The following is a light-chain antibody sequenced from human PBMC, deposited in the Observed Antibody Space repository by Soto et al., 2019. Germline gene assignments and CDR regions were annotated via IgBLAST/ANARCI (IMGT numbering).Light chain of an antibody. CDR3: QQSYSTPWT. Sequence: DIQMAQSPSSLSASVRNRVTITCRASQSISSYLNWYQQKPGKAPKLLIYAASHLQSGVPSRFSGSGSGTDFTLIISSLQPEDFATYYCQQSYSTPWTFGQGTKVDIK. CDR1: QSISSY. CDR2: AAS. V-gene: IGKV1-39*01. J-gene: IGKJ1*01.